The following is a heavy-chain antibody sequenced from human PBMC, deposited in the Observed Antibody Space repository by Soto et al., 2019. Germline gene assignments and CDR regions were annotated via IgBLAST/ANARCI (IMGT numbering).Heavy chain of an antibody. Sequence: PGGSLRLSCAASGFTFSTYAMGWVRQAPGKGLEWVSAISNSGGTAYYADSVQGRFTISRDNSMNTLFLQMHSLRIEDTAVYYCAHPRGFGVFDAYDIWGQGTMVTVSS. CDR3: AHPRGFGVFDAYDI. CDR1: GFTFSTYA. D-gene: IGHD3-10*01. CDR2: ISNSGGTA. J-gene: IGHJ3*02. V-gene: IGHV3-23*01.